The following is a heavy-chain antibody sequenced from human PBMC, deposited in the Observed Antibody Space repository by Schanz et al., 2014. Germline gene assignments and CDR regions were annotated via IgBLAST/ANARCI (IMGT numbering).Heavy chain of an antibody. V-gene: IGHV3-11*01. CDR3: ARHGGIPYYPMDV. CDR1: GFPFSDYF. CDR2: IGNGGVTI. Sequence: EQLVESGGGLVKPGGSLRLSCTASGFPFSDYFMAWIRQPPGRGLEWVSYIGNGGVTIYYADSVKGRFTISRDNSKNSLYLQMNSLRAEDTAVYYCARHGGIPYYPMDVWGQGTTVTVSS. D-gene: IGHD3-16*01. J-gene: IGHJ6*02.